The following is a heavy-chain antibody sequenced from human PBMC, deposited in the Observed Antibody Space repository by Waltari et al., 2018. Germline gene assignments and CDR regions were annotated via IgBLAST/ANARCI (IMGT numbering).Heavy chain of an antibody. Sequence: EVQLVESGGPSVQPGGSLKLSCVASGFSFSDYEMSWVRQAPGKGLEWVSYITSSGTIDYTVSVRGRFTISRDNAKKTLYLQMNSLRVEDTAVYFCARCTSYRSFDYWGQGTLATVSS. D-gene: IGHD1-26*01. CDR3: ARCTSYRSFDY. J-gene: IGHJ4*02. CDR2: ITSSGTI. CDR1: GFSFSDYE. V-gene: IGHV3-48*03.